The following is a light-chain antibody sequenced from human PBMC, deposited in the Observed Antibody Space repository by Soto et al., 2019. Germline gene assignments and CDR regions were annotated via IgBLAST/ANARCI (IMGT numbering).Light chain of an antibody. V-gene: IGLV1-40*01. CDR2: DNT. CDR1: SSNIGAGYD. J-gene: IGLJ3*02. Sequence: QSALTQPPSVSGSPGQRVTISCTGTSSNIGAGYDVHWYQQLPGRAPKLLIYDNTNRPSGVPDRFSGSKSGTSASLAITGLQAEDEADYYCRSFASSLTVVFGGGTKVTVL. CDR3: RSFASSLTVV.